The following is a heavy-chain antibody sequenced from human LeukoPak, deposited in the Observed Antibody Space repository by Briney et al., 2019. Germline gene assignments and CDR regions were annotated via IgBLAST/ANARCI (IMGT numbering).Heavy chain of an antibody. V-gene: IGHV4-39*07. CDR1: GGSISSSSYY. CDR3: ARGEDYGSLDY. Sequence: SETLSLTCTVSGGSISSSSYYWGWIRQPPGKGLEWIGSIYYSGSTYYNPSLKSRVTISVDTSKNQFSLKLSSVTAADTAVYYCARGEDYGSLDYWGQGTLVTVSS. J-gene: IGHJ4*02. D-gene: IGHD3-10*01. CDR2: IYYSGST.